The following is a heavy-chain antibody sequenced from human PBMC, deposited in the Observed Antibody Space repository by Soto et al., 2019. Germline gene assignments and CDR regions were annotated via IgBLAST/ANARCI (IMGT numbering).Heavy chain of an antibody. CDR3: ARNREDGSGYSVRFDY. CDR2: IYHDEST. CDR1: GGSINNSHW. D-gene: IGHD3-22*01. V-gene: IGHV4-4*02. Sequence: QVQLQESGPGLVKPSGTLSLTCAVSGGSINNSHWWSWVRQPPGKGLEWIGEIYHDESTNYNPSLKSRASISIDKSKNRFSLKVTSVTAADTAVYYCARNREDGSGYSVRFDYWGLGTLVTVSS. J-gene: IGHJ4*02.